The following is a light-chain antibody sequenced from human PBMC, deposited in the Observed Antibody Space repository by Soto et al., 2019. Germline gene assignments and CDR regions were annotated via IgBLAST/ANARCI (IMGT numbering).Light chain of an antibody. CDR2: DAS. Sequence: EIVLTQSPATLSLSPGERATLSCRASQSVSSYLAWYQQKPGQAPRLLIYDASNRATGIPARFSGSGSGTDFTLTITSLAPEDFTVYYCHHLDDSPPWTFGQGTKVDIK. V-gene: IGKV3-11*01. CDR1: QSVSSY. J-gene: IGKJ1*01. CDR3: HHLDDSPPWT.